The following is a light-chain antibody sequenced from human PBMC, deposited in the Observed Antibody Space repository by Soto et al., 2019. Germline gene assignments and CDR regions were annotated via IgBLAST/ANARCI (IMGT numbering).Light chain of an antibody. V-gene: IGKV3-15*01. CDR2: GAS. CDR3: QQYNNWPPLIT. J-gene: IGKJ5*01. CDR1: QSVSSN. Sequence: EIVMTQSPATLSVSPGERATLSCRASQSVSSNLAWYQQKPGQAPRLLIYGASTRATGIPVRFSGSGSGTEFTLTISSLQSEDFAVYYCQQYNNWPPLITFGQGTRLDIK.